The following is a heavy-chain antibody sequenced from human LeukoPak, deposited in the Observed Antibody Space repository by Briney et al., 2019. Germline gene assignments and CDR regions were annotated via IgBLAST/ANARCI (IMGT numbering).Heavy chain of an antibody. CDR2: IKQDGSEK. CDR1: GFTFSSYW. V-gene: IGHV3-7*01. D-gene: IGHD3-22*01. Sequence: PGGSLRLSCAASGFTFSSYWMSWVRQAPGKGLEWVANIKQDGSEKYYVDSVKGRFTISRDNAKNSLYLQMNSLRAEDTAVYYCARARSESYYYDSSGYWWGQGTLVTVSS. J-gene: IGHJ4*02. CDR3: ARARSESYYYDSSGYW.